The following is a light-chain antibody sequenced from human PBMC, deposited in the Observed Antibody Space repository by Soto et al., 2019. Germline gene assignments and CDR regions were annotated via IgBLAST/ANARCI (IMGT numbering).Light chain of an antibody. CDR2: QVS. CDR1: SSDVGGYKY. Sequence: HSVLTQPASVSGSPGQSITISCTGTSSDVGGYKYVSWYQQHPGKAPKLMIYQVSNRPSGVSNRFSGSRSGNTASLTISGLQAEDEADYYCSSYTDSSNYVFGTGTKVTVL. V-gene: IGLV2-14*01. CDR3: SSYTDSSNYV. J-gene: IGLJ1*01.